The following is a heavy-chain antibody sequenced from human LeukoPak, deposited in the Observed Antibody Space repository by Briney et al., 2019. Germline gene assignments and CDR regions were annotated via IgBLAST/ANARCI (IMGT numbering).Heavy chain of an antibody. V-gene: IGHV3-7*01. CDR1: GFTFSSYW. CDR3: ARDLDWNYVGFDY. D-gene: IGHD1-7*01. CDR2: IKQDGSEK. Sequence: PGGSLRLSCAASGFTFSSYWMSWVRQAPGKGLEWVANIKQDGSEKYYVDSVKGRFTISRDNAKNSLYPQMNSLRAEDTAVYYCARDLDWNYVGFDYWGQGTLVTVSS. J-gene: IGHJ4*02.